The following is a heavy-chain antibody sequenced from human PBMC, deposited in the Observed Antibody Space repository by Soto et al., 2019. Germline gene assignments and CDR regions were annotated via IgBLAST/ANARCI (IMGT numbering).Heavy chain of an antibody. Sequence: EVQLVESGGGLVKPGGSLRLSCAASGFTFSNAWMSWVRQAPGKGLEWVGRIKGKTDGGTTDYAAPVKGRFTISRDDSKNTLYLKMNSLKTEDTALYYCTTDKEGEYYDILTAYYPDWYFDLWCRGTLVTVSS. V-gene: IGHV3-15*01. J-gene: IGHJ2*01. CDR3: TTDKEGEYYDILTAYYPDWYFDL. D-gene: IGHD3-9*01. CDR2: IKGKTDGGTT. CDR1: GFTFSNAW.